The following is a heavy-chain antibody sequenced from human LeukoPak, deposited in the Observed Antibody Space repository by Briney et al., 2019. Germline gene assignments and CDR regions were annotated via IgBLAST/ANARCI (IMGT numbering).Heavy chain of an antibody. CDR2: ISGSGGTT. CDR1: GFTFSSYV. CDR3: AKDGDRVTVSKVDC. J-gene: IGHJ4*02. V-gene: IGHV3-23*01. Sequence: PGGSLRLSCAASGFTFSSYVMSWVRQAPGKGLEWVSGISGSGGTTYYADSVKGRFTISRDNSKNTLYLEMNSLRADDTAVYYCAKDGDRVTVSKVDCLGQGTLVTVSS. D-gene: IGHD4-17*01.